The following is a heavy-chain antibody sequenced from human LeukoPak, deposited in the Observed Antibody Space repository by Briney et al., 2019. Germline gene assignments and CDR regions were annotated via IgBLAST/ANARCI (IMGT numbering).Heavy chain of an antibody. V-gene: IGHV3-48*04. CDR1: GFTFSSYS. CDR3: ARVRCSGGSCYSDY. J-gene: IGHJ4*02. CDR2: ISSSSSTI. D-gene: IGHD2-15*01. Sequence: GGSLRLSCAASGFTFSSYSMNWVRQAPGKGLEWVSYISSSSSTIYYADSVKGRFTISRDNAKNSLYLQMNSLRAEDTAVYYCARVRCSGGSCYSDYWGQGTLVTVSS.